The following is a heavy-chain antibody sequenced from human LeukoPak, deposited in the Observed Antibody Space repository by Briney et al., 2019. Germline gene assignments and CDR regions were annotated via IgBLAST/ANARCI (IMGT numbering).Heavy chain of an antibody. CDR3: ATGSQIREADY. Sequence: GGSLRLSCAASGFTFSSYSMNWVRQAPGKGLEWVSSISSSSSYIYYADSVKGRFTISRDNSKNTLYLQMNSLRAEDTAVYYCATGSQIREADYWGQGTLVTVS. D-gene: IGHD3-10*01. V-gene: IGHV3-21*04. J-gene: IGHJ4*02. CDR2: ISSSSSYI. CDR1: GFTFSSYS.